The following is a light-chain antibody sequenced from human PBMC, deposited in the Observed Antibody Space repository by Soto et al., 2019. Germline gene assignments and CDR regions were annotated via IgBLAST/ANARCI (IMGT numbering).Light chain of an antibody. CDR1: QSISSW. Sequence: DIQMTQSPSTLSASVGDRVTITCRASQSISSWLAWYQQKPGKAPKLLIYDASSLESGVPSRFSRSGSGTEFTLTISSVQPDDFATYYCQQYNSYRWTFGQGTKVEIK. CDR3: QQYNSYRWT. V-gene: IGKV1-5*01. J-gene: IGKJ1*01. CDR2: DAS.